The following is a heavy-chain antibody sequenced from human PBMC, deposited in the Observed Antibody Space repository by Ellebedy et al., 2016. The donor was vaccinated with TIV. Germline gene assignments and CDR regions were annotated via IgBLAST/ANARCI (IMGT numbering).Heavy chain of an antibody. CDR3: ARDRNSGSYLDY. J-gene: IGHJ4*02. CDR2: INPNSGGT. V-gene: IGHV1-2*04. CDR1: RYTFTGYY. Sequence: ASVKVSXXASRYTFTGYYMHWVRQAPGQGLEWMGWINPNSGGTNYAQKFQGWVTMTRDTSISTAYMELSSLISEDTAVYYCARDRNSGSYLDYWGQGTLVTVSS. D-gene: IGHD1-26*01.